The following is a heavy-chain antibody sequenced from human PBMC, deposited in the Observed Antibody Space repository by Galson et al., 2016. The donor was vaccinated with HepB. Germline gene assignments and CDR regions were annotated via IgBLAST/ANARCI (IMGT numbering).Heavy chain of an antibody. CDR2: ISWNSVGV. CDR3: VKDRVYQCISSTCYWEFDY. CDR1: GFTFDDYG. D-gene: IGHD2-2*01. V-gene: IGHV3-9*01. J-gene: IGHJ4*02. Sequence: SLRLSCAASGFTFDDYGMDWVRQAPGKGLEWVAGISWNSVGVGYADSVKGRFTISRDNAKNSLYLQMNSLREEDTALYYCVKDRVYQCISSTCYWEFDYWGQGTLVTSPQ.